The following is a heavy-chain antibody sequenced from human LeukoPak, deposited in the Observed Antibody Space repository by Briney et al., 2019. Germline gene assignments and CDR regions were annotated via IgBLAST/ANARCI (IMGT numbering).Heavy chain of an antibody. Sequence: PGGSLRLSCAASGFTFSDYYMSWIRQAPGKGLEWVSAISGSGGNTYYADSVKGRFIISRDNSKNTLYLQMNSLRAEDTAVYYCAKGHYYLDAFDIWGQGTMVTVSS. V-gene: IGHV3-23*01. D-gene: IGHD3-10*01. CDR1: GFTFSDYY. CDR3: AKGHYYLDAFDI. CDR2: ISGSGGNT. J-gene: IGHJ3*02.